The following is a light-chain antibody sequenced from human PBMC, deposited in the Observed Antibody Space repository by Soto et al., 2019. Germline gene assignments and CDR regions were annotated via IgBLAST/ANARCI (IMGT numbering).Light chain of an antibody. J-gene: IGLJ1*01. CDR3: ASYTTSNTFV. CDR2: HVS. CDR1: SSNIGDYNY. Sequence: QSALAQPASVSGSPGQSITISCTGASSNIGDYNYVSWYQQNHGKAPKLIIYHVSYRPSGVSDRFSASKSGNTASLTISRLRAEDEADYYCASYTTSNTFVFGTGTKVTVL. V-gene: IGLV2-14*01.